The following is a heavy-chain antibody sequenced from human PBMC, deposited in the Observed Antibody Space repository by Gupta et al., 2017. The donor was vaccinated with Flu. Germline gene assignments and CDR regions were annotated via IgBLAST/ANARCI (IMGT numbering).Heavy chain of an antibody. CDR1: GGSISSYY. D-gene: IGHD2-2*01. CDR2: IYHSGST. CDR3: ARAPSQYCTSTTCSPYYFDY. Sequence: QVQLQESGPGLVKPSETLSLTCSVSGGSISSYYLGWIRQPPGKGLEWIAYIYHSGSTYYNPSLKSRVTISIDTSEKQFSLKVNSVTAADTAVYYCARAPSQYCTSTTCSPYYFDYWGQGTLVTVSS. J-gene: IGHJ4*02. V-gene: IGHV4-59*01.